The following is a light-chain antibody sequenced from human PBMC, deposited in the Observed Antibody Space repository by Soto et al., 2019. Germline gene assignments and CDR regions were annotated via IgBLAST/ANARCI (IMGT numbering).Light chain of an antibody. V-gene: IGLV1-40*01. CDR2: GNS. Sequence: QSVLTQPPSVSGAPGQRVTISCTGSSSNIGAGCDVHRYHHLPGTAPKLLIYGNSNRPSGDPDRFSGSKSGTSASLAITGLQAEDEADYYCQSYDSSLSVVFGGGTKVTVL. CDR1: SSNIGAGCD. J-gene: IGLJ2*01. CDR3: QSYDSSLSVV.